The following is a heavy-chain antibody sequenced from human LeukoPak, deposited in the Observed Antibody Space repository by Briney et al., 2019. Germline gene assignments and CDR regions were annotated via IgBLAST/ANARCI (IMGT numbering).Heavy chain of an antibody. CDR1: GGSFSGYY. CDR3: ARGPPLEYCSSTSCQGWFDP. V-gene: IGHV4-34*01. Sequence: SETLSLTCAVYGGSFSGYYWSWIRQPPGKGLEWIGEINHSGSTNYNPSLKRRVTISVDTSKNQFSLKLSSVTAADTAVYYCARGPPLEYCSSTSCQGWFDPWGQGTLVTVSS. D-gene: IGHD2-2*01. J-gene: IGHJ5*02. CDR2: INHSGST.